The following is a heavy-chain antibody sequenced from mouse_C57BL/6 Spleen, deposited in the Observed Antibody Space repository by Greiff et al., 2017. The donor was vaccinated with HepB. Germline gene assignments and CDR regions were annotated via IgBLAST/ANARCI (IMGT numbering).Heavy chain of an antibody. V-gene: IGHV3-6*01. J-gene: IGHJ3*01. D-gene: IGHD1-1*01. CDR2: ISYDGSN. CDR3: ASRDYYGSSGFAY. CDR1: GYSITSGYY. Sequence: DVQLQESGPGLVKPSQSLSLTCSVTGYSITSGYYWNWIRQFPGNKLEWMGYISYDGSNNYNPSLKNRISITRDTSKNQFFLKLNSVTTEDTATYYCASRDYYGSSGFAYWGQGTLVTVSA.